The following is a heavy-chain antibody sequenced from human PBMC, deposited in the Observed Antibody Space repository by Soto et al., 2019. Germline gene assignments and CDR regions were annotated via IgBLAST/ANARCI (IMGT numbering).Heavy chain of an antibody. CDR1: GASMNSYH. D-gene: IGHD6-13*01. CDR3: ARDQGVTAAGITWFDP. Sequence: SETLSLTCTVSGASMNSYHWSWIRQPAGKGLEWIGHIHSSGSTNYNPSLKSRVTMSVDTSKNQFSLRLMSLTAADTAVYYCARDQGVTAAGITWFDPWGQGSLVTVSS. CDR2: IHSSGST. J-gene: IGHJ5*02. V-gene: IGHV4-4*07.